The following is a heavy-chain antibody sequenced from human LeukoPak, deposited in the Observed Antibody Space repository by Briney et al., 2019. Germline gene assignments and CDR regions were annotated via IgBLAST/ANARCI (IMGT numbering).Heavy chain of an antibody. D-gene: IGHD3-10*02. V-gene: IGHV3-7*01. CDR1: GFTFSSYW. CDR2: IKQDGSEK. J-gene: IGHJ3*02. CDR3: AKPYVTDRGSFDI. Sequence: PGGSLRLSCAASGFTFSSYWMSWVRQAPGKGLEWVANIKQDGSEKYYVDSVKGRFTISRDNSKNTLYLQMNSLRAEDTAVYYCAKPYVTDRGSFDIWGQGTMVTVSS.